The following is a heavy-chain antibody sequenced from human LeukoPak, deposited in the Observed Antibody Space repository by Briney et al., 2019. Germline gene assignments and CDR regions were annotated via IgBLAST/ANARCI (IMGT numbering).Heavy chain of an antibody. CDR3: AKAYGSETYYPIDY. D-gene: IGHD3-10*01. V-gene: IGHV3-9*03. CDR1: GFTFDDYA. J-gene: IGHJ4*02. Sequence: PGGSLRLSCAASGFTFDDYAMHWVRQAPGKGLEWVSGISWNSGSIGYADSEKGRFTISRDNAKNSLYLQMNSLRAEDMALYYCAKAYGSETYYPIDYWGQGTLVTVSS. CDR2: ISWNSGSI.